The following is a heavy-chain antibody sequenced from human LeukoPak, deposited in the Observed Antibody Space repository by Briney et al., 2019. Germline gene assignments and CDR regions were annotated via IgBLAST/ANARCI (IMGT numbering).Heavy chain of an antibody. J-gene: IGHJ4*02. CDR3: ARVPYGSGTFDY. V-gene: IGHV3-30*03. Sequence: PGGSLRLSCAASGFTFSSYGMHWVRQPPGKGLEWVAVISYDGSNKYYADSVKGRFTISRDNSKNTLYLQMNSLRTEDTAVYYCARVPYGSGTFDYWGQGTLVTVSS. D-gene: IGHD3-10*01. CDR1: GFTFSSYG. CDR2: ISYDGSNK.